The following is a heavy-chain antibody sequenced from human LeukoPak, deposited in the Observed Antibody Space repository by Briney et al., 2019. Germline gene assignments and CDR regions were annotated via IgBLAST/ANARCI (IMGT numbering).Heavy chain of an antibody. CDR1: GLTFNSHS. Sequence: PGGSLRLSCVASGLTFNSHSMSWVRQAPGMGLEWVSVVSTNGDVTFYADSVKGRFTISRDNSKNTLYLQMNSLRAEDTAVYYCARDPGVGGYNYGYYYYYGMDVWGQGTTDTVSS. CDR3: ARDPGVGGYNYGYYYYYGMDV. J-gene: IGHJ6*02. CDR2: VSTNGDVT. D-gene: IGHD5-18*01. V-gene: IGHV3-23*01.